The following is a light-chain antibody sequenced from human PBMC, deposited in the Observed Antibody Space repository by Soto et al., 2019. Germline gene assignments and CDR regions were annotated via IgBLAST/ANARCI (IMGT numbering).Light chain of an antibody. V-gene: IGKV1-39*01. Sequence: DIQVTQSPSSLSASVGDRVTITCRASQNIDRDLNWYQQKPGKAPKLLIFAASSLQRGVPDRFSGSGSGTDFTLKISRVEADDVGIYYCMQGTHWPQTFGQGTKVEIK. CDR3: MQGTHWPQT. CDR2: AAS. J-gene: IGKJ1*01. CDR1: QNIDRD.